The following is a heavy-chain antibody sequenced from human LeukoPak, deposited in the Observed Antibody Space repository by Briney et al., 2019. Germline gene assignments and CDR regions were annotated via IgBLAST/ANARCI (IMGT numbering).Heavy chain of an antibody. D-gene: IGHD2-2*01. CDR3: TKSGCSSTACYYNK. J-gene: IGHJ4*02. Sequence: GXSLRLSCAASGFAFDDYAMHWVRQAPGKGLEWVSGISWNSGSIVYADSVKGRFTISRDNAKNSLYLQMNSLRAEDMAFYYCTKSGCSSTACYYNKWGQGTLVTVSS. CDR2: ISWNSGSI. V-gene: IGHV3-9*03. CDR1: GFAFDDYA.